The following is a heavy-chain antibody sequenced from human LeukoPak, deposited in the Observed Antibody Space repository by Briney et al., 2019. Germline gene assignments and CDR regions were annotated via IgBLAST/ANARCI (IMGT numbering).Heavy chain of an antibody. J-gene: IGHJ3*02. CDR2: INHSGST. D-gene: IGHD3-10*01. CDR3: ARVKRGHAFDI. V-gene: IGHV4-34*01. Sequence: SETLSLTCAVYGGSFSGYYWSWIRQPPGKGLEWIEEINHSGSTNYNPSLKSRVTISVDTSKNQFSLKLSSVTAADTAVYYCARVKRGHAFDIWGQGTMVTVSS. CDR1: GGSFSGYY.